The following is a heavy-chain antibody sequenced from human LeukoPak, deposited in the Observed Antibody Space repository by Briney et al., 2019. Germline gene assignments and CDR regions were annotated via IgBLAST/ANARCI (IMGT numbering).Heavy chain of an antibody. V-gene: IGHV3-21*01. CDR3: ATRTVTGKPYYMDV. D-gene: IGHD1-14*01. Sequence: TGGSLRLSCAASGFTFSSYSMNWVRQAPGKGLEWVSSISSSSSYIYYADSVKGRFTISRDNAKNSLYLQMNTLRAEDTAVYYCATRTVTGKPYYMDVWGKGTTVTVSS. J-gene: IGHJ6*03. CDR1: GFTFSSYS. CDR2: ISSSSSYI.